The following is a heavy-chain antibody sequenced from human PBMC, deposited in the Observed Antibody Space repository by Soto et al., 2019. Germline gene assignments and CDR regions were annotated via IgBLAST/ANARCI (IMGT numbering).Heavy chain of an antibody. V-gene: IGHV4-59*01. CDR2: IYYSGST. CDR1: GDSLGRNY. Sequence: QVQLQESGPGLVKPSETLSLTCSVSGDSLGRNYWSWIRQPPGKGLEWIGYIYYSGSTTYNPFLESRVTISLAKSRNQFSLRLSSVTAADTAVYYCARGPMISGGGMVTGVPYLDCWGPGALVTVSS. J-gene: IGHJ4*02. CDR3: ARGPMISGGGMVTGVPYLDC. D-gene: IGHD3-16*01.